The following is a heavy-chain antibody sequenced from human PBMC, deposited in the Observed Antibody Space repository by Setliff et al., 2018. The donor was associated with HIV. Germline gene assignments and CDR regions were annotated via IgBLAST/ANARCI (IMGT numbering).Heavy chain of an antibody. V-gene: IGHV4-34*01. CDR2: IHHSGST. CDR1: GGSFSGDY. Sequence: PSETLSLTCAVYGGSFSGDYWSWIRQPPGKGLEWIGEIHHSGSTKYNPSLQSRVTILVDTSNKQLSLNLGSVTAADTAVYYCAGGTGTTSIDYWAQGTLVTVSS. J-gene: IGHJ4*02. D-gene: IGHD1-26*01. CDR3: AGGTGTTSIDY.